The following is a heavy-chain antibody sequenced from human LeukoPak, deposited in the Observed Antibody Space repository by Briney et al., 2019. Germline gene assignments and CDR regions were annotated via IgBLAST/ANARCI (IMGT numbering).Heavy chain of an antibody. CDR1: GFTFSNYA. V-gene: IGHV3-23*01. CDR3: AKEYARRVVFYTFEI. D-gene: IGHD2-8*01. CDR2: INYSGEYT. Sequence: GGSLRLSYPASGFTFSNYAMTWVRQAPGKGLEWVSSINYSGEYTYYADSVEGRFTISRDNSKNTLYLQMNSLRAEDTAVYYCAKEYARRVVFYTFEIWGQGSVVTVSS. J-gene: IGHJ3*02.